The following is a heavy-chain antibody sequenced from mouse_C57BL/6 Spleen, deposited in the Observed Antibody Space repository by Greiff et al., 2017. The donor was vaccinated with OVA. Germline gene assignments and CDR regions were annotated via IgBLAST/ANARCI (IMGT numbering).Heavy chain of an antibody. V-gene: IGHV1-26*01. CDR2: INPNNGGT. Sequence: VQLQQSGPELVKPGASVKISCKASGYTFTDYYMNWVKQSHGKSLEWIGDINPNNGGTSYNQKFKGKATLTVDKSSSTAYMELRSLTSEDSAVYYCARKNTYYDYDGHYFDYWGQGTTLTVSS. CDR1: GYTFTDYY. D-gene: IGHD2-4*01. CDR3: ARKNTYYDYDGHYFDY. J-gene: IGHJ2*01.